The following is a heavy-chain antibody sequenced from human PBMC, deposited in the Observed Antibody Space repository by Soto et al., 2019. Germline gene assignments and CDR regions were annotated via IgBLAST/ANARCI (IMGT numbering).Heavy chain of an antibody. J-gene: IGHJ5*02. Sequence: LRLSCVASGFTFSSYTMHWVRQAPGKGLEWVATISNDGTNREYADSVKGRFAISRDRSKNTVFLQMNSLRGEDTAVYYCARDGYGDYAGDSWFDPWGQGTLVTVSS. D-gene: IGHD4-17*01. CDR3: ARDGYGDYAGDSWFDP. CDR1: GFTFSSYT. V-gene: IGHV3-30*09. CDR2: ISNDGTNR.